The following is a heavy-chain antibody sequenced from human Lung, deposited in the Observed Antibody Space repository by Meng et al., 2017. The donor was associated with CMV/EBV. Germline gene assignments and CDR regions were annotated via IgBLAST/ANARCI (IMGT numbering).Heavy chain of an antibody. J-gene: IGHJ6*02. CDR3: ASPPLSYGMDV. CDR1: GFTFSDYG. CDR2: ISSTGSTI. Sequence: GGSLRLXCAASGFTFSDYGVHWVRQAPGKGLEWVSYISSTGSTIYYADSVKGRFTISRDNAKNSVYLQMNSLRAEDTAVYYCASPPLSYGMDVWGQGTTVTVSS. V-gene: IGHV3-11*01.